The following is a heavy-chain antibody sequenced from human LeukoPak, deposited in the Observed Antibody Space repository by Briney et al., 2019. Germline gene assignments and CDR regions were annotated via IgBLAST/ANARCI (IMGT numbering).Heavy chain of an antibody. CDR2: IYSGGST. CDR1: GFTFSSFG. Sequence: GGSLRLSCAASGFTFSSFGMHWVRQAPGKGLEWVSVIYSGGSTYYADSVKGRFTISRDNSKNTLYLQMNSLRAEDTAVYYCARVAGGAFDIWGQGTMVTVSS. D-gene: IGHD2-8*02. J-gene: IGHJ3*02. V-gene: IGHV3-66*01. CDR3: ARVAGGAFDI.